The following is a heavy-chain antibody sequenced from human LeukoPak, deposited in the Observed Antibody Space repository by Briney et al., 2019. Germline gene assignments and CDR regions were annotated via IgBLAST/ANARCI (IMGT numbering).Heavy chain of an antibody. J-gene: IGHJ4*02. CDR1: VGSISGSD. CDR2: IYYGAST. D-gene: IGHD3-9*01. Sequence: SETLSLTATVSVGSISGSDWSWLRQPPGKGLDWIGYIYYGASTNYNASLKHRVTISVAASTTQVSLQLNSLPAADPALYYCAATGPYYFHYWGKGTLVTVSS. CDR3: AATGPYYFHY. V-gene: IGHV4-59*01.